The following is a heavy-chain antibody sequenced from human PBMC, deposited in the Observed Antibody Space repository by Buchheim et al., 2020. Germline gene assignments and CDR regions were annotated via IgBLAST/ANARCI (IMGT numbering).Heavy chain of an antibody. Sequence: QVQLVESGGGVVQPGRSLRLSCAASGFTFSSYAMHWVRQAPGKGLEWVAVISYDGSNKYYADSVKGRFPISRDNSKNTLYLQMNSLRAEDTAVYYCARDSHMVRGVIMGIDYWGQGTL. CDR3: ARDSHMVRGVIMGIDY. CDR2: ISYDGSNK. CDR1: GFTFSSYA. J-gene: IGHJ4*02. D-gene: IGHD3-10*01. V-gene: IGHV3-30-3*01.